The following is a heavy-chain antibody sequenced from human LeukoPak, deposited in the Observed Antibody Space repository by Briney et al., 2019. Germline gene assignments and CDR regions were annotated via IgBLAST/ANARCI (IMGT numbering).Heavy chain of an antibody. CDR1: GGSISSSNW. D-gene: IGHD5-18*01. Sequence: SETLSLTCAVSGGSISSSNWWSWVRQPPGKGLEWIGEIYHSGSTNYNPSLKSRVTISVDKSKNQFSLKLSSVTAAGTAVYYCARGLRIQLWLSLDYWGQGTLVTVSS. CDR3: ARGLRIQLWLSLDY. V-gene: IGHV4-4*02. J-gene: IGHJ4*02. CDR2: IYHSGST.